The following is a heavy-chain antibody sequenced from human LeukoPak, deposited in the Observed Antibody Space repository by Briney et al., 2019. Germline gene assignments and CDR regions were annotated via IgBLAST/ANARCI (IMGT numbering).Heavy chain of an antibody. Sequence: SETLSLTCTVSGGSISSSSYYWGWIRQPPGKGLEWIGSIYYSGSTYYNPSLKSGVTISVDTSKNQFSLKLSSVTAADTAVYYCARDYYDSSGYAWFDPWGQGTLVTVSS. CDR1: GGSISSSSYY. CDR3: ARDYYDSSGYAWFDP. V-gene: IGHV4-39*02. CDR2: IYYSGST. D-gene: IGHD3-22*01. J-gene: IGHJ5*02.